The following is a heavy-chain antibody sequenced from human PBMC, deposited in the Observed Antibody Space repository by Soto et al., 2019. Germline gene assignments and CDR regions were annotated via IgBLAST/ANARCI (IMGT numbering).Heavy chain of an antibody. Sequence: QVQLVESGGRVVQPGRSLRLSCEASGYIFSTYGMHWVRQAPGKGLEWVAVIYYDGSKKYYADSVQGRFTISRDDSKNTLYLQMNILRGEDTAVYYCVRDPGVTNYYFDYWGQGTLVTVSS. D-gene: IGHD2-21*02. CDR3: VRDPGVTNYYFDY. CDR2: IYYDGSKK. CDR1: GYIFSTYG. J-gene: IGHJ4*02. V-gene: IGHV3-33*01.